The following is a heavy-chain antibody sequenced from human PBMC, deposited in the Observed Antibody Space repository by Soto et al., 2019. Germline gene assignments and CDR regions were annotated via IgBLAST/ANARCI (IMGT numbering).Heavy chain of an antibody. V-gene: IGHV1-24*01. J-gene: IGHJ3*02. D-gene: IGHD6-6*01. CDR2: FDPEDGET. CDR1: GYTLTELS. Sequence: ASVKVSCKVSGYTLTELSMHCVRQAPGKGLEWMGGFDPEDGETIYAQKFQGRVTMTEDTSTDTAYMELSSLRSEDTAVYYCATDMVAARPNAFDIWGQGTMVTVSS. CDR3: ATDMVAARPNAFDI.